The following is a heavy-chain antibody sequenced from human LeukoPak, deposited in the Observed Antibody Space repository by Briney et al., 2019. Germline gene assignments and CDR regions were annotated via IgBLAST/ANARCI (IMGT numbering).Heavy chain of an antibody. V-gene: IGHV1-24*01. J-gene: IGHJ4*02. CDR2: FDPEDGET. D-gene: IGHD6-6*01. CDR3: ATVPRIAARLGVYFDY. CDR1: GYTLTELS. Sequence: AASVKVSRKVSGYTLTELSMHWVRQAPGKGLEWMGGFDPEDGETIYAQKFQGRVTMTEDTSTDTAYMELSSLRSEDTAVYYCATVPRIAARLGVYFDYWGQGTLVTVSS.